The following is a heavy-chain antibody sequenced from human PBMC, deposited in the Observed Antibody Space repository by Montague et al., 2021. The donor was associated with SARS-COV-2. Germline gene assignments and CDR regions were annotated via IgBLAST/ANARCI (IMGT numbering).Heavy chain of an antibody. CDR2: LSYSGNT. Sequence: SETLSLTRTVSGGTVNRGIYFWNWIRQPPGKGLESIGYLSYSGNTNPNTSLRSRVTMSVDTSNNQFSLKLRSLTAADTAVYYCARLNVGTGPAHVDVWGKGTTVTVSS. CDR3: ARLNVGTGPAHVDV. J-gene: IGHJ6*04. V-gene: IGHV4-61*01. CDR1: GGTVNRGIYF. D-gene: IGHD3/OR15-3a*01.